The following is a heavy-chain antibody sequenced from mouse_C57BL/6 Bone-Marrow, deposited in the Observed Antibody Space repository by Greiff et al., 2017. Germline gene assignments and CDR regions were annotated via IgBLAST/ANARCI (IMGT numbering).Heavy chain of an antibody. D-gene: IGHD2-3*01. Sequence: QVQLQQSGPGLVQPSQSLSITCTVSGFSLTSYGVHWVRQSPGKGLEWLGVIWRGGSTDYNAAFMSRLSITKDNSKSQVFFKMNSLQADDTAIYYCAKNLGYDGRYFDVWGTGTTVTVSS. CDR2: IWRGGST. V-gene: IGHV2-5*01. CDR1: GFSLTSYG. CDR3: AKNLGYDGRYFDV. J-gene: IGHJ1*03.